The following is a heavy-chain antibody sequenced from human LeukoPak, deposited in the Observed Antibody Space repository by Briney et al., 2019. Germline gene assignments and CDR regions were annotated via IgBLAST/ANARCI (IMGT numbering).Heavy chain of an antibody. CDR3: ARDLGGNALDT. Sequence: ASVKVSCKASGYTFTANYMHWVRQAPGQGLEYMGWINSNSGGANYAQKFHGRVTMTRHTSISTVYMELSGLTSDDTAVYYCARDLGGNALDTWGQGTVVTVSS. CDR1: GYTFTANY. CDR2: INSNSGGA. V-gene: IGHV1-2*02. J-gene: IGHJ3*02. D-gene: IGHD3-16*01.